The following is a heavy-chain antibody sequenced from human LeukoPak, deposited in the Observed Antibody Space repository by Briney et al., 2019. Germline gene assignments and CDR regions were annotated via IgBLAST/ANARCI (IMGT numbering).Heavy chain of an antibody. V-gene: IGHV1-8*03. CDR3: ARGGPKRRDGYNPEFDY. D-gene: IGHD5-24*01. Sequence: ASVKVSCKASGYTFTSYDINWVRQATGQGLEWMGWMNPNSGNTGYAQKFQGRVTITRNTSISTAYMELSSLRSEDTAVYYCARGGPKRRDGYNPEFDYWGQGTLVTLSS. CDR2: MNPNSGNT. J-gene: IGHJ4*02. CDR1: GYTFTSYD.